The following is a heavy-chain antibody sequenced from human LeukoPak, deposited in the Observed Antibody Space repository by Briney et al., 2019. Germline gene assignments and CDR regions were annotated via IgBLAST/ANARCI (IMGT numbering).Heavy chain of an antibody. CDR2: IYYSGST. CDR1: GASISSYY. Sequence: SETLSLTCTVSGASISSYYWSWIRQPPGKGLECIGYIYYSGSTNYNPSLKSRVTMYIDTSKNQFSLKLSSVTAADTAVYYCAKLSGSYFFFSKYYFDYWGQGTLVTVSS. J-gene: IGHJ4*02. V-gene: IGHV4-59*08. D-gene: IGHD1-26*01. CDR3: AKLSGSYFFFSKYYFDY.